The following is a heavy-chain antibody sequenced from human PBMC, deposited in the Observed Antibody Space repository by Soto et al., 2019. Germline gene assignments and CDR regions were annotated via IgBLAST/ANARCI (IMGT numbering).Heavy chain of an antibody. J-gene: IGHJ6*02. Sequence: QVQLVQSGAEVKKPGASVKVSCKASGYTFTSYYMHWVRQAPGQGLEWMGIINPSGGSTSYAQKFQGRVTMTRDTSTSTVYMELSSLRSEDTAVYYCARDGWQLSSLIYSYGMDVWGQGTTVTVSS. CDR1: GYTFTSYY. CDR2: INPSGGST. CDR3: ARDGWQLSSLIYSYGMDV. V-gene: IGHV1-46*01. D-gene: IGHD2-15*01.